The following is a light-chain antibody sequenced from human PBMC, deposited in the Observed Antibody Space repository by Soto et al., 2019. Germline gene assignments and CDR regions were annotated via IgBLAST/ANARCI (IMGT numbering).Light chain of an antibody. J-gene: IGKJ2*01. V-gene: IGKV1-39*01. CDR3: EQTYATAFT. CDR1: QSILAY. CDR2: SAS. Sequence: IQMTQSPSSLSASVGGRVTITCRASQSILAYLNWYQVKLGKPPRLLIFSASNLPSAVPPRFNGSGSGTDFAVTIGGVEPDDAATYYCEQTYATAFTFGQGSIL.